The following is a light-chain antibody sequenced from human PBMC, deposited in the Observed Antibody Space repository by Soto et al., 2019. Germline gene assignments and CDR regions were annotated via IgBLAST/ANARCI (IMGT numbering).Light chain of an antibody. CDR3: CAHVGSSTYV. CDR2: DVT. CDR1: SIDVDDY. Sequence: QSVLAQPRSVSGSPGQSVTISCSGTSIDVDDYVSWYQRHPGKAPKVIIYDVTERPSGVPDRFSGSKSGNAASLAVSGLQAEDEADYYCCAHVGSSTYVFGSGTKVTVL. J-gene: IGLJ1*01. V-gene: IGLV2-11*01.